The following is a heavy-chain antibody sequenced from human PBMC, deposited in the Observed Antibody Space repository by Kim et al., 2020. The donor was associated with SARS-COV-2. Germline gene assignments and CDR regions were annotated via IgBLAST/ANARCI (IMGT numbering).Heavy chain of an antibody. Sequence: IKHDADSVKGRFTISRDNSKNTVYLQMNSLRVDDTAVYYCAKSHSPIGGTWGQGTLVTVSS. D-gene: IGHD3-16*01. V-gene: IGHV3-30*02. J-gene: IGHJ5*02. CDR3: AKSHSPIGGT. CDR2: IK.